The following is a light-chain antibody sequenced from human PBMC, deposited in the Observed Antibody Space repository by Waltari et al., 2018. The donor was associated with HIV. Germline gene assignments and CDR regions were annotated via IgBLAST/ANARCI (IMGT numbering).Light chain of an antibody. CDR2: DVS. CDR3: FSDSGNYTSVL. CDR1: SSDVGGFNY. V-gene: IGLV2-11*01. Sequence: QSALTQPRSVSGSPAQSVTISCTGTSSDVGGFNYVSWYQQHPGKAPKLIIYDVSKRPSGVPVRFSGSKSGNSASLTISGLQAEDEADYDCFSDSGNYTSVLFGGGTKLTVL. J-gene: IGLJ2*01.